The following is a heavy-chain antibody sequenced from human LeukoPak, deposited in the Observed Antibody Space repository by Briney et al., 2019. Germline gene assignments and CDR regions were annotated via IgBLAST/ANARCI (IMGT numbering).Heavy chain of an antibody. CDR1: GGSISSGVYY. V-gene: IGHV4-31*03. Sequence: PSETLSLTCPVSGGSISSGVYYWSWIRQHPGKGLEWIEYIYYSGSTYYNPSLKSRVTISVDTSKNQFSLKLSSVTAADTAVYYCARGVRWLQLSYFDYWGQGTLVTVSS. J-gene: IGHJ4*02. CDR3: ARGVRWLQLSYFDY. D-gene: IGHD5-24*01. CDR2: IYYSGST.